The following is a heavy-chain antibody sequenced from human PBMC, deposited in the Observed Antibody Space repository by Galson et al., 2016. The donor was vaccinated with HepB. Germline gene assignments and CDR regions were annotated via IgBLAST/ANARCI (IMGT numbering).Heavy chain of an antibody. Sequence: SLRLSCAASGFTFSTSWMHWVGQVPGMGLVWVSRVNSDGSRTTYVDSVKGRFTISRDNSKSTLYLQMSSLRADDTAVYSCAKKGYSSGKFDAFDIWGQGTVVTVSS. V-gene: IGHV3-74*01. J-gene: IGHJ3*02. CDR1: GFTFSTSW. D-gene: IGHD6-19*01. CDR3: AKKGYSSGKFDAFDI. CDR2: VNSDGSRT.